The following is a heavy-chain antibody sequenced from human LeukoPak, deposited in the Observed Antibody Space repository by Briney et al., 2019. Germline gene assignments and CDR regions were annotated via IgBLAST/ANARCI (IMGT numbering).Heavy chain of an antibody. CDR2: IYTSGST. CDR3: ARDRVGQQLVGRKYYYYYMDV. CDR1: GGSISSYY. Sequence: SETLSLTCAVSGGSISSYYWSWIRQPAGKGLEWIGRIYTSGSTNYNPSLKSRVTMSVDTSKNQFSLKLRSVTAADTAVYYCARDRVGQQLVGRKYYYYYMDVWGKGNTVTISS. D-gene: IGHD6-13*01. J-gene: IGHJ6*03. V-gene: IGHV4-4*07.